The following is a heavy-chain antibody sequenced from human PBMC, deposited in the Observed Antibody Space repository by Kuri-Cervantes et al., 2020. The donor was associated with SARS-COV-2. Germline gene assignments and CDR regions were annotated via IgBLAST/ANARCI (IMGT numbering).Heavy chain of an antibody. CDR2: IYYSGST. D-gene: IGHD1-1*01. V-gene: IGHV4-59*12. Sequence: SETLSLTCTVSGGSISSYYWSWIRQPPGKGLEWIGYIYYSGSTNYNPSLKSRVTISVDTSKNQFSLKLNSLTAADTAVYYCARVGLERLNRRIYYYYMDVWGKGTMVTVSS. CDR3: ARVGLERLNRRIYYYYMDV. J-gene: IGHJ6*03. CDR1: GGSISSYY.